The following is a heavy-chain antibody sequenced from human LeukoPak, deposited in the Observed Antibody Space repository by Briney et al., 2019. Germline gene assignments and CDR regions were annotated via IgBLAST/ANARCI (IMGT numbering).Heavy chain of an antibody. CDR2: ISYDGSNK. V-gene: IGHV3-30-3*01. CDR3: ARGTEYSYGYEPDY. Sequence: PGRSLRLSCAASGFTFSSYAMHWVRQAPGKGLEWVAVISYDGSNKYYADSVKGRFTISRDNSKNTLYLQMNSLRAEDTAVYYCARGTEYSYGYEPDYWGQGTLVTVSS. CDR1: GFTFSSYA. J-gene: IGHJ4*02. D-gene: IGHD5-18*01.